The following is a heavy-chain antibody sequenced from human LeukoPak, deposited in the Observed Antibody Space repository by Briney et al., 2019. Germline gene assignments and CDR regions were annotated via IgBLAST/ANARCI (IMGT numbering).Heavy chain of an antibody. V-gene: IGHV3-13*01. J-gene: IGHJ2*01. D-gene: IGHD4-17*01. Sequence: GGSLRLSCAATGFTFSNYDMHWVRQPSGRGLEWVSAIDAAGDTNYPDSVKGRIAISSENAKNSLYLQMNSLRVGDTAVYYCARRAYGDYGRWYYDLWGRGTLVTVSS. CDR3: ARRAYGDYGRWYYDL. CDR1: GFTFSNYD. CDR2: IDAAGDT.